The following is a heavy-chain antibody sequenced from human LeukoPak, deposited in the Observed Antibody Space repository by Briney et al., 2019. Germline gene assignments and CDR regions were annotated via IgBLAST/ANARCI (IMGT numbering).Heavy chain of an antibody. Sequence: ASVKVSCKPSGYTFTGYYIHWVRQAPGQGPEWMGWINPNSGGTNYAQKFQGRVTMTRDTSTSTVYMELSSLRSEDTAVYYCAREIPYCSSTSCPFGSWGQGTLVTVSS. V-gene: IGHV1-2*02. CDR1: GYTFTGYY. J-gene: IGHJ5*02. D-gene: IGHD2-2*01. CDR2: INPNSGGT. CDR3: AREIPYCSSTSCPFGS.